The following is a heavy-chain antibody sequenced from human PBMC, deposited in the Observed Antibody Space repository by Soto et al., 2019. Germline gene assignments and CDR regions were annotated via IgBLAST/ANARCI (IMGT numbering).Heavy chain of an antibody. CDR1: GYTFTGYY. V-gene: IGHV1-2*04. J-gene: IGHJ6*02. CDR3: ARDYRSGWGGGMDV. Sequence: GASVKVSCKASGYTFTGYYMHWVRQAPGQGLEWMGWINPNSGGTNYAQKFQGWVTMTRDTSISTAYMELSRLRSDDTAVYYCARDYRSGWGGGMDVWGQGTTVTVS. CDR2: INPNSGGT. D-gene: IGHD1-26*01.